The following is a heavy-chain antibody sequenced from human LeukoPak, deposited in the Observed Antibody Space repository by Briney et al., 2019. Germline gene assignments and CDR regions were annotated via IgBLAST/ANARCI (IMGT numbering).Heavy chain of an antibody. V-gene: IGHV4-59*01. CDR2: IYYSGST. Sequence: LSETLSLTCTVSGGSISSYYWSWIRQPPGKGLEWIGYIYYSGSTNYNPSLKSRVTISVDTSRNQFSLKLSSVTAADTAVYYCASWIDYYYYMDVWGKGTTVTVSS. CDR1: GGSISSYY. D-gene: IGHD1-1*01. J-gene: IGHJ6*03. CDR3: ASWIDYYYYMDV.